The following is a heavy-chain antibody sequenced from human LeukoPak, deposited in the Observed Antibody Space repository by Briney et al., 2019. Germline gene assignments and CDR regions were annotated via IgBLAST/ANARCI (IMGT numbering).Heavy chain of an antibody. J-gene: IGHJ4*02. CDR1: GFTFSSYW. V-gene: IGHV3-74*01. D-gene: IGHD3-22*01. CDR3: AKDPHYYDSSGYYDY. Sequence: GGSLRLSCAASGFTFSSYWMHWVRQAPGKGLVWVSRINGDGSSTSYADSVKGRFTISRDNAKNTLYLQMNSLRAEDTAVYYCAKDPHYYDSSGYYDYWGQGTLVTVSS. CDR2: INGDGSST.